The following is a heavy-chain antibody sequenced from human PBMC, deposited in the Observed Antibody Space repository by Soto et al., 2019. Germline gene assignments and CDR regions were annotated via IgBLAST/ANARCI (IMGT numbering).Heavy chain of an antibody. CDR2: ISADSGSI. CDR1: KFFFSSYN. V-gene: IGHV3-21*01. Sequence: PGGSLRLSCAASKFFFSSYNMNWVRQAPGKGLEWVSSISADSGSIYYANSVKGRFTISRDNAKNSLFLQMNSLRAEDTAVYFCAGGDGGYPHGPRQFPFDPVGQGTLVPVPS. CDR3: AGGDGGYPHGPRQFPFDP. J-gene: IGHJ5*02. D-gene: IGHD1-1*01.